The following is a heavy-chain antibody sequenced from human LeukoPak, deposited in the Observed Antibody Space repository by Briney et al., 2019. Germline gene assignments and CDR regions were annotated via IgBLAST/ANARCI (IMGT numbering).Heavy chain of an antibody. CDR3: AKVATMIVVAHFDY. V-gene: IGHV3-30*02. D-gene: IGHD3-22*01. Sequence: GGSLRLSCAASGFTFSTYVMYWVRQAPGKGLERLAYIRYDGSNKYYADSVKGRFTISRDNSKNTLYLQMNSLRAEDTAVYYCAKVATMIVVAHFDYWGQGTLVTVSS. CDR2: IRYDGSNK. CDR1: GFTFSTYV. J-gene: IGHJ4*02.